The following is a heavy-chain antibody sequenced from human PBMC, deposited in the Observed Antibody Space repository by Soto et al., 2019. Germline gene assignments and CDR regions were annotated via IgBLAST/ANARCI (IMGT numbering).Heavy chain of an antibody. V-gene: IGHV3-15*07. CDR3: SHISSFGGELGS. CDR2: IKSKGGGETT. Sequence: EVQLVESGGGLVRPGGSLRLSCRASGRTFVYDWMNWVRQAPGKGLEWVGRIKSKGGGETTDYAAPVKGRFTISRDDSKDTLYLQMNSLKTEDTAVYYCSHISSFGGELGSWGQGTLVTVSS. CDR1: GRTFVYDW. J-gene: IGHJ5*01. D-gene: IGHD3-16*01.